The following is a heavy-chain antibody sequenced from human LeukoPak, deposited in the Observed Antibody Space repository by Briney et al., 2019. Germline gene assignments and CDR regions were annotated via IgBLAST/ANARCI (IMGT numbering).Heavy chain of an antibody. CDR3: AKAHSSSWYYFGD. CDR1: GFTFRSYA. CDR2: ISAKDGST. V-gene: IGHV3-23*01. Sequence: GGSLRLSCAASGFTFRSYAMRWVRQAPGKGLEWVSVISAKDGSTHYADSVKGRFTVSRDNSKSTLFLQMNSLRAEDTASYYCAKAHSSSWYYFGDWGQGIRVTVSS. D-gene: IGHD3-22*01. J-gene: IGHJ4*02.